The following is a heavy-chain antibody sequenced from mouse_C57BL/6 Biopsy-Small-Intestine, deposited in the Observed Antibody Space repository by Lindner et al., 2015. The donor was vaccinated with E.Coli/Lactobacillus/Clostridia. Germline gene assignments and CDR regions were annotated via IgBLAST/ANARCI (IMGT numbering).Heavy chain of an antibody. J-gene: IGHJ4*01. V-gene: IGHV1-15*01. CDR1: GYTFTDSE. CDR2: IDPETGGT. Sequence: VQLQESGTELVRPGASVTLSCKASGYTFTDSEMHWVKQTPVHGLEWIGSIDPETGGTAYNQKFKDKAILTADKSSSTAYVELCSLTSEDSAVYYCTRYGNYRAMDYWGQGTAVTVSS. CDR3: TRYGNYRAMDY. D-gene: IGHD2-1*01.